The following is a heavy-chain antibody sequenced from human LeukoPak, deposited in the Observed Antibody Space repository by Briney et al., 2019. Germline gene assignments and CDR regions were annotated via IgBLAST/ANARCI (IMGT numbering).Heavy chain of an antibody. Sequence: GGSLRLSCAASGFTFSSYGMHWVRQAPGKGLEWVAFIRYDTRNEYYADSVKGRFTISRDNSKNTLYLQMNSLRAEDTAVYYCAKVKVWFGDYFDYWGQGTLVTVSS. V-gene: IGHV3-30*02. CDR2: IRYDTRNE. CDR3: AKVKVWFGDYFDY. J-gene: IGHJ4*02. D-gene: IGHD3-10*01. CDR1: GFTFSSYG.